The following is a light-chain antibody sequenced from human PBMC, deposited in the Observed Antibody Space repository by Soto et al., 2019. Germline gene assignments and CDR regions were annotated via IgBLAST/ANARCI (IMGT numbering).Light chain of an antibody. J-gene: IGKJ2*01. V-gene: IGKV3-15*01. CDR2: AAS. CDR1: QSVGKK. Sequence: EIVMTQFPATLSVSPGERVTLSCRASQSVGKKVAWYQQKPGQAPRLLIYAASTRATDFPARFSGSGSGTDFTLTISSLQSEDFAVYFCQQYDDWPPYTFGRGTKLDMK. CDR3: QQYDDWPPYT.